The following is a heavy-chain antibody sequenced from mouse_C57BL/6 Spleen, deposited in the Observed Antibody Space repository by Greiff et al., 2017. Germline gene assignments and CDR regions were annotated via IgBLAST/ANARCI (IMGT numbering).Heavy chain of an antibody. V-gene: IGHV10-3*01. CDR1: GFTFSDYG. CDR2: IRSKSSNYAT. Sequence: EVKLVESGGGLVKPGGSLKLSCAASGFTFSDYGMHWVRQAPGKGLEWVARIRSKSSNYATYYADSVKDRFTISRDDSQSMLYLQMNNLKTEDTAMYYCVHSNYGYFDVWGTGTTVTVSS. CDR3: VHSNYGYFDV. J-gene: IGHJ1*03. D-gene: IGHD2-5*01.